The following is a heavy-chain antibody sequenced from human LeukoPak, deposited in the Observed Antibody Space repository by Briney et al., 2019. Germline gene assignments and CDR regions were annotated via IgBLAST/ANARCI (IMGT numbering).Heavy chain of an antibody. Sequence: ASVKVSCKASGGTFSSYAISWVRQAPGQGLEWMGWINAGNGNTKYSQKFRGRVTITRDTSASTAYMELSSLRSEDTAVYYCARVLLWFGELIDYWGQGTLVTVSS. V-gene: IGHV1-3*01. J-gene: IGHJ4*02. D-gene: IGHD3-10*01. CDR1: GGTFSSYA. CDR3: ARVLLWFGELIDY. CDR2: INAGNGNT.